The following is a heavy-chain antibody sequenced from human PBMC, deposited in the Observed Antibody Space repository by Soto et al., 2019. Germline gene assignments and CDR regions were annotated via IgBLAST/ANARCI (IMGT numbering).Heavy chain of an antibody. J-gene: IGHJ4*02. D-gene: IGHD4-17*01. CDR2: ISDDGSFK. CDR1: GFSVSSYG. Sequence: QRRLVDSEGGVVQPGRSLRLSCEASGFSVSSYGMHWVRQAPGKGLEWVAVISDDGSFKDYADSVKGRFTISRDNSDNTLFLQMNSLGPNDTAVYYCAKDYGPKAPYPSSNTHTDFWGQGTRVTVSS. V-gene: IGHV3-30*18. CDR3: AKDYGPKAPYPSSNTHTDF.